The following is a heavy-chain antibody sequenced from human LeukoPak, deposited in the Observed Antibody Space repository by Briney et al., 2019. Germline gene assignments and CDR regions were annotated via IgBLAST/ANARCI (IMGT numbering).Heavy chain of an antibody. J-gene: IGHJ4*02. V-gene: IGHV3-21*01. CDR3: ARSRGQLVPIDY. D-gene: IGHD6-6*01. CDR2: ISSSSSYI. CDR1: GFTFSSYS. Sequence: GGSLRLSCAASGFTFSSYSMNWVRQAPGKGLEWVSSISSSSSYIYYADSVKGRFTISRDNAKNSLYLQMNSLRAEDTAVYYCARSRGQLVPIDYWGQGTLVTVSS.